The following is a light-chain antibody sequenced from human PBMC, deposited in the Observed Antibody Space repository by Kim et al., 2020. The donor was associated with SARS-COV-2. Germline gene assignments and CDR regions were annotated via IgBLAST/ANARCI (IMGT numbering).Light chain of an antibody. CDR2: DNN. Sequence: GQHVTIACSGSSAKFGNNFVSWYKQRPGTAPKLLIYDNNQRPSGIPDRFSASKSGTSATLGITGLQTGDEADYYCGTWDSSLSALVFGGGTQLTVL. CDR1: SAKFGNNF. V-gene: IGLV1-51*01. CDR3: GTWDSSLSALV. J-gene: IGLJ2*01.